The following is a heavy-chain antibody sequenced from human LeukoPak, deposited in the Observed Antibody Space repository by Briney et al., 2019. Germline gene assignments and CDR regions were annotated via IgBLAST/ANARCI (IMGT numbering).Heavy chain of an antibody. V-gene: IGHV3-30*18. J-gene: IGHJ4*02. Sequence: GRSLRLSCAASGFTFSSYGMHWVRQAPGKGLEWVAVISYDGSNKYYADSVKGRFTISRDNSKNTLYLQMNSLRAEDTAVYYCAKAWGRWLLDYWGQGTLVTVSS. CDR1: GFTFSSYG. CDR2: ISYDGSNK. CDR3: AKAWGRWLLDY. D-gene: IGHD5-24*01.